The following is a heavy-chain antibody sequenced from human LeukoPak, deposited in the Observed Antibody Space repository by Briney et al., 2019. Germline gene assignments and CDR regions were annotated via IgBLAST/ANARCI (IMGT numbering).Heavy chain of an antibody. CDR2: FDPEDGET. D-gene: IGHD5-12*01. J-gene: IGHJ4*02. Sequence: ASVKVSCKVSGYTLTELSMHWVRQAPGKGLEWMGGFDPEDGETIYAQKFQGRVTMTEDTSTDTAYMELSSLRSEDTAVYYCATGNVDIVATTYYGDYFDYWGQGTLVTVSS. CDR1: GYTLTELS. V-gene: IGHV1-24*01. CDR3: ATGNVDIVATTYYGDYFDY.